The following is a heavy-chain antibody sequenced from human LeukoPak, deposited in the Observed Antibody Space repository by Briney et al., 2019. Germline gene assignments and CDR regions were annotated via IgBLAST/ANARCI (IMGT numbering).Heavy chain of an antibody. Sequence: PSETLSLTCSVYGGSFSGYYWSWIRQPPGKGREWIGEINHSGSTNDNPSLKSRVTISVDTSKNQFSLKLSSVTAADTAAYYCARGPLFPALSEYELDDSSGHDGDYWGQGTLVTVSS. V-gene: IGHV4-34*01. CDR3: ARGPLFPALSEYELDDSSGHDGDY. J-gene: IGHJ4*02. D-gene: IGHD3-22*01. CDR1: GGSFSGYY. CDR2: INHSGST.